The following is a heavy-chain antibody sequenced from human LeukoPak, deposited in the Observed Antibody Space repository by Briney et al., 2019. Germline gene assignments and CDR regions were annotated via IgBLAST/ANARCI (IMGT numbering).Heavy chain of an antibody. J-gene: IGHJ4*02. Sequence: PGGSLRLSCAASGFTFSSYAMHWVRQAPGKGLEYVSGISSNGGSTFYANSVKGRFTISRDNSKNTLYLQMGSLRAEDMALYYCAREPGGLLLRGDYWGQGTLVTVSS. CDR2: ISSNGGST. V-gene: IGHV3-64*01. CDR3: AREPGGLLLRGDY. CDR1: GFTFSSYA. D-gene: IGHD3-22*01.